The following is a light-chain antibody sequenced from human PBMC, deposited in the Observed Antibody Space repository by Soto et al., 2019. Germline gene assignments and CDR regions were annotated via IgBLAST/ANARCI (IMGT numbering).Light chain of an antibody. Sequence: VLTQPPSASGTPGQRVTISCSGSNSNIGRNTVNWYQQLPGTAPKLLIYKNNQRPSGVPDRFSGSKSGTSASLAISGLQSEDEADYYCAAWDDSLSGPHWVFGGGTKLTVL. CDR3: AAWDDSLSGPHWV. CDR2: KNN. CDR1: NSNIGRNT. J-gene: IGLJ3*02. V-gene: IGLV1-44*01.